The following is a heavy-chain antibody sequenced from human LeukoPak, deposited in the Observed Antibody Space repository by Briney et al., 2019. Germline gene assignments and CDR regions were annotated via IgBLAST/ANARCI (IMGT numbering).Heavy chain of an antibody. D-gene: IGHD2-2*01. CDR1: GFTVSSKD. J-gene: IGHJ4*02. Sequence: PGGSLRLACAASGFTVSSKDMNWVRQAPGKGPQPISVSDSGGSTYYADSVKGRFTISRDNSKNTLYLQMNSLRAEDTAVYYCVKDPVWDCSSTSCYDDLLFDYWGQGTLVSVSS. CDR3: VKDPVWDCSSTSCYDDLLFDY. CDR2: SDSGGST. V-gene: IGHV3-66*01.